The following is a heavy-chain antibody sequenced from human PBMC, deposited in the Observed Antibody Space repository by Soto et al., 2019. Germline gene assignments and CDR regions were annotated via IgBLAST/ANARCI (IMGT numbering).Heavy chain of an antibody. V-gene: IGHV4-59*01. CDR1: GGSISSYY. CDR3: ARGIPYYYDSSGYYDLGAFDI. CDR2: IYYSGIT. Sequence: SETLSLTCTVSGGSISSYYCSWIRQPPGKGLEWIGYIYYSGITNYNPSLKSRVTISVDTSKNQFSLKLSSVTAADTAVYYCARGIPYYYDSSGYYDLGAFDICGQGTMVTVSS. D-gene: IGHD3-22*01. J-gene: IGHJ3*02.